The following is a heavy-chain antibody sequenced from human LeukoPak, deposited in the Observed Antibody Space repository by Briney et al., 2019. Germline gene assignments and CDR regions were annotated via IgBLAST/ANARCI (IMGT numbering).Heavy chain of an antibody. Sequence: SETLSLTCAVYGGSFSGYYWSWIRQPPGKGLEWIGEINHSGSTNYNPSLKSRVTISVDTSKNQFSLKLSSVTAADTAVYYCAREEGIAAAGTLVPYYFDYWGQGTLVTVSS. CDR1: GGSFSGYY. CDR3: AREEGIAAAGTLVPYYFDY. D-gene: IGHD6-13*01. J-gene: IGHJ4*02. CDR2: INHSGST. V-gene: IGHV4-34*01.